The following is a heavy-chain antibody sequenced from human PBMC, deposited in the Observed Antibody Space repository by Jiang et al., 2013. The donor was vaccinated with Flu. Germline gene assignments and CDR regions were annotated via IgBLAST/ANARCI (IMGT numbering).Heavy chain of an antibody. D-gene: IGHD3-3*01. CDR3: ARDRVFGYSSGGYYYYGMDV. Sequence: SQTLSLTCAISGDSVSSNSAAWNWIRQSPSRGLEWLGRTYYRSKWYNDYAVSVKSRITINPDTSKNQFSLQLNSVTPEDTAVYYCARDRVFGYSSGGYYYYGMDVWGQGTTVTVSS. CDR2: TYYRSKWYN. J-gene: IGHJ6*02. CDR1: GDSVSSNSAA. V-gene: IGHV6-1*01.